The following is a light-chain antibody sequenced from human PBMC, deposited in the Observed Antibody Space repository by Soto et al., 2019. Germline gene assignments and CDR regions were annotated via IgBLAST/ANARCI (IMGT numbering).Light chain of an antibody. CDR2: DVS. Sequence: QSVLTQPASVSGSPGQSIAISCTGTSSDVGAYNYVSWYQHHPGKVPQLLIYDVSDRPSGVSNRFSGSKSGNTASLTISGLQAEDEAFYYCYSYTTSNTYVFGTGTKVTVL. CDR1: SSDVGAYNY. J-gene: IGLJ1*01. CDR3: YSYTTSNTYV. V-gene: IGLV2-14*03.